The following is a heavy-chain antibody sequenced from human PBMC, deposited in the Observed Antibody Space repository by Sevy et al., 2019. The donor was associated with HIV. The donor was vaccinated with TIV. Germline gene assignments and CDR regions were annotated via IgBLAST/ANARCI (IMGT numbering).Heavy chain of an antibody. V-gene: IGHV3-30-3*01. D-gene: IGHD3-10*01. CDR2: ISYDGSNK. Sequence: GGSLRLSCAAPGFTFSSYAMHWVRQAPGKGLEWVAVISYDGSNKYYADSVKGRFTISRDNSKNTLYLQMNSLRAEDTAVYYCARDPPEGLLIEGYYFDYWGQGTLVTVSS. CDR3: ARDPPEGLLIEGYYFDY. CDR1: GFTFSSYA. J-gene: IGHJ4*02.